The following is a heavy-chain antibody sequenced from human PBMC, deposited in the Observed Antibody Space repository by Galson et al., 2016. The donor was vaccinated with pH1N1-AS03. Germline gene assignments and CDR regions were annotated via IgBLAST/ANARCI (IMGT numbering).Heavy chain of an antibody. CDR1: GYTLTRYY. CDR3: ARRYYFDY. CDR2: IDPSGGPT. V-gene: IGHV1-46*01. J-gene: IGHJ4*02. Sequence: SVKVSCKASGYTLTRYYMHWVRQAPGQGLEWMGIIDPSGGPTTYAPKFQGRITITTDTSTSTVYMELVSLRSEDTAVYYCARRYYFDYWGQRTLVTVSS. D-gene: IGHD3-16*02.